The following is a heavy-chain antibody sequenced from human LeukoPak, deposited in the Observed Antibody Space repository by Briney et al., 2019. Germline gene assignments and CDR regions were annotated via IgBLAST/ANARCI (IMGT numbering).Heavy chain of an antibody. CDR2: IYHSGST. J-gene: IGHJ2*01. CDR3: ARPRIYSSSSGDWYFDL. V-gene: IGHV4-38-2*02. CDR1: GYSISSGYY. D-gene: IGHD6-6*01. Sequence: SETLSLTCTVSGYSISSGYYWGWIRQPPGKGLEWIGYIYHSGSTYYNPSLKSRVTISVDRSKNQFSLKLSSVTAADTAVYYCARPRIYSSSSGDWYFDLWGRGTLVTVSS.